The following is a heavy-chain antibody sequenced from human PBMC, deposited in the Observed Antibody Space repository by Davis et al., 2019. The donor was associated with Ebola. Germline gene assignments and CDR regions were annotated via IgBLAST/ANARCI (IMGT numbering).Heavy chain of an antibody. D-gene: IGHD2-21*01. Sequence: MPSETLSLTCAVYGGSFSGYYWSWIRQPPGKGLEWIGEINHSGGTNYNPSLKSRVTISVDTSKNQFSLKLSSVTAADTAVYYCARGPSIRAFDIRGQGTMVSVSS. CDR3: ARGPSIRAFDI. J-gene: IGHJ3*02. CDR2: INHSGGT. CDR1: GGSFSGYY. V-gene: IGHV4-34*01.